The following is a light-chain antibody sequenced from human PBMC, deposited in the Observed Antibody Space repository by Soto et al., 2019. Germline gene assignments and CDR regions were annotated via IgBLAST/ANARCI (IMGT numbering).Light chain of an antibody. CDR2: EVS. CDR1: SSDVGGYNY. Sequence: QSALTQPPSASGSPGQSVTISCTGTSSDVGGYNYVSWYQQPPGKAPKLMIYEVSKRPSGVPDRFSGSRSGNTASLTVSGLQAEDEADYYCSSYAGSNNLVFGGGTKRTVL. J-gene: IGLJ2*01. V-gene: IGLV2-8*01. CDR3: SSYAGSNNLV.